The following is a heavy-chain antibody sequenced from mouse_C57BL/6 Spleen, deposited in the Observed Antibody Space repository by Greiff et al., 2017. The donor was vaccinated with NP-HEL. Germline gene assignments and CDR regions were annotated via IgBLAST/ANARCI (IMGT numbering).Heavy chain of an antibody. CDR1: GYTFTSYW. D-gene: IGHD2-4*01. V-gene: IGHV1-52*01. Sequence: QVQLQQPGAELVRPGSSVKLYCKASGYTFTSYWMHWVKQRPIQGLEWIGNIDPSDSETHYNQKFKDKATLTVDKSSSTAYMQLSSLTSEDSAVYYCAREGRYDYDAALFAYWGQGTLVTVSA. CDR3: AREGRYDYDAALFAY. CDR2: IDPSDSET. J-gene: IGHJ3*01.